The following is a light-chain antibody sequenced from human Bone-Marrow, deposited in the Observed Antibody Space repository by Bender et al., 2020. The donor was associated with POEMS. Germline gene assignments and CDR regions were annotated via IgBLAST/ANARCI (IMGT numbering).Light chain of an antibody. V-gene: IGLV1-40*01. CDR2: GYN. CDR1: SSNTGSGYD. CDR3: QSYDNRLGGWV. Sequence: QSALTQPASVSGSPGQSITISCTGSSSNTGSGYDINWYQHLPGTAPKLLIYGYNNRPSGVPDRFSGSKSGTSASLAITLLQAEDGGDYYCQSYDNRLGGWVFGGATKLTVL. J-gene: IGLJ3*02.